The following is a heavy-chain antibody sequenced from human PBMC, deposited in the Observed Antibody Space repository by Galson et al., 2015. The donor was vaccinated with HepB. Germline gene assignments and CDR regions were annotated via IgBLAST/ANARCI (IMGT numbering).Heavy chain of an antibody. J-gene: IGHJ4*02. D-gene: IGHD1-7*01. CDR2: ISYDGSNK. V-gene: IGHV3-30*03. CDR3: ARGNYGVRDFDY. Sequence: SLRLSCAASGFTFSSYGMHWVRQAPGKGLEWVAVISYDGSNKYYADSMRGRFTISRDNSKNTLYLQMNSLRAEDTAVYYCARGNYGVRDFDYWGQGTLVTVSS. CDR1: GFTFSSYG.